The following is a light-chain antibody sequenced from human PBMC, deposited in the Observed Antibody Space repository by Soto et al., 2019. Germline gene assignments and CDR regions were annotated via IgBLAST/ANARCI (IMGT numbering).Light chain of an antibody. Sequence: DIQLTQTPSTLSASVGDEVTITCRASQSISSWLAWYQQKPGKAPKFLIYDASTLESGVPSRFRGSGYGTEFTLTISSLQPDDFATYYCQQYSSYLWTFGQGTKVDIK. CDR3: QQYSSYLWT. CDR2: DAS. V-gene: IGKV1-5*01. CDR1: QSISSW. J-gene: IGKJ1*01.